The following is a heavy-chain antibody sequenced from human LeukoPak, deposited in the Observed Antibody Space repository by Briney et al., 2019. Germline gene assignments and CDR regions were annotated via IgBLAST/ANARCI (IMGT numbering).Heavy chain of an antibody. CDR3: ARGTHLGCSSTSCYSRDAFDI. Sequence: GGSLRLSCAASGFTVSSNYMSWVRQAPGKGLEWVSVIYSGGSTYYADSVKGRFTISRDNSKNTLYLQMNSLRAEDTAVYYCARGTHLGCSSTSCYSRDAFDIWGQGTMVTVSS. J-gene: IGHJ3*02. D-gene: IGHD2-2*01. CDR1: GFTVSSNY. CDR2: IYSGGST. V-gene: IGHV3-53*01.